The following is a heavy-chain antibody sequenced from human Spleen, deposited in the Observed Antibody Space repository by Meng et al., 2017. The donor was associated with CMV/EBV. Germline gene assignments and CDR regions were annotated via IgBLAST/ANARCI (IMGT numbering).Heavy chain of an antibody. J-gene: IGHJ4*02. CDR1: GFTFSSYS. CDR2: ISTSGSAR. Sequence: GESLKISCAASGFTFSSYSMNWVRQAPGKGLEWVSYISTSGSARYFADSVKGRFTISRDNTKNSLYLQMNSLRAEDTAVYYCARVGGWATIAVTGYYFDYWGQGMLVTVSS. CDR3: ARVGGWATIAVTGYYFDY. D-gene: IGHD6-19*01. V-gene: IGHV3-48*04.